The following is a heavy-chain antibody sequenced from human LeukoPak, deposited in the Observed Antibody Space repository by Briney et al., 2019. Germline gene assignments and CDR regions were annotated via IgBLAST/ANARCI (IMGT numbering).Heavy chain of an antibody. Sequence: PGGSLRLSCAASGFTVSINYMTWVRQAPGTGLEWVSVIYGGGGTYYADSVKGRFTISRDNSKNTLYLQMNSLRAEDTAVYYCARDFSSSWYPEGPCDYWGQGTLVTVSS. J-gene: IGHJ4*02. CDR3: ARDFSSSWYPEGPCDY. D-gene: IGHD6-13*01. CDR1: GFTVSINY. V-gene: IGHV3-66*01. CDR2: IYGGGGT.